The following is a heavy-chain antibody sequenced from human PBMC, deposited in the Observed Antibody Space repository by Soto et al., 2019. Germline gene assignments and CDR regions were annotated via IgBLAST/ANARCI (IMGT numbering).Heavy chain of an antibody. CDR3: AGHDDWFDP. J-gene: IGHJ5*02. Sequence: KPSETLSLTCNVSGDTMTSPPYYWGWIRQPPGKGLEWIGTVYYSGATYYNPSLRGRLTVSADTSKNYFSLRLTSVTDADTAVYYCAGHDDWFDPWGQGTMVTVSS. CDR1: GDTMTSPPYY. CDR2: VYYSGAT. V-gene: IGHV4-39*01.